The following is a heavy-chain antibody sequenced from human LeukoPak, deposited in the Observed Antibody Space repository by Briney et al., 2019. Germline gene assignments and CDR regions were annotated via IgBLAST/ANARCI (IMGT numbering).Heavy chain of an antibody. V-gene: IGHV1-69*13. CDR3: ARNRDLGPAEYFQH. Sequence: AAVKVSCKASGGAFSSYAISWVRQDPGQGREWMGGIIPIFGTANYAQKSQGRVTITADESTSTAYMELSSLRSEDTAVYYCARNRDLGPAEYFQHWGQGTLVTVSS. CDR2: IIPIFGTA. D-gene: IGHD2/OR15-2a*01. CDR1: GGAFSSYA. J-gene: IGHJ1*01.